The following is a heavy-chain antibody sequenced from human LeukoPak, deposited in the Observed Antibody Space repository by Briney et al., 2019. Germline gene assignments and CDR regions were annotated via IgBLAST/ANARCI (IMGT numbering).Heavy chain of an antibody. V-gene: IGHV1-69*13. D-gene: IGHD4-23*01. CDR2: IIPIFGTA. CDR1: GGTFSSYA. CDR3: AREVDDYGGNSFDY. Sequence: SVKVSCKASGGTFSSYAISWVRQAPGQGLEWIGGIIPIFGTANYAQKFQGRVTITADESTSTAYMELSSLRSEDTAVYYCAREVDDYGGNSFDYWGQGTLVTVSS. J-gene: IGHJ4*02.